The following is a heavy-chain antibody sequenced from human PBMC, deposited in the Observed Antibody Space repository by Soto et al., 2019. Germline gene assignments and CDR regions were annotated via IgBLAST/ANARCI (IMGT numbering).Heavy chain of an antibody. D-gene: IGHD6-13*01. CDR1: GGSISSSSYY. V-gene: IGHV4-39*01. Sequence: SETLSLTCTVSGGSISSSSYYWGWIRQPPGKGLEWIGSIYYSGSTYYNPSLKGRVTISVDTSKNQFSLKLSSVTAADTAVYYCARGEGFGPGIAAAGPMVWGQGTLVTVSS. J-gene: IGHJ4*02. CDR3: ARGEGFGPGIAAAGPMV. CDR2: IYYSGST.